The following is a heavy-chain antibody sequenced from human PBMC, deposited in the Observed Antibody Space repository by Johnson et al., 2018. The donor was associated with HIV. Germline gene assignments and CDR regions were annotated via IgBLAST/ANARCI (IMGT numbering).Heavy chain of an antibody. CDR1: GFTFTRYA. J-gene: IGHJ3*02. Sequence: QVQLVESGGGVVQPGRSLRLSCAASGFTFTRYAMHWVRQAPGKGLEWVSGISWNSGSIGYAASVKGRLTISRDNSKNTLYLQMNILRAEDTAVYYCARTRQGAFDIWGKGTMVTFSS. CDR3: ARTRQGAFDI. V-gene: IGHV3-64*04. CDR2: ISWNSGSI.